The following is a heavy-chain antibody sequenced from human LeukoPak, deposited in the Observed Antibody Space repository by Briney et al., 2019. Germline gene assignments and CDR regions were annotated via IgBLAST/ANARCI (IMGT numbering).Heavy chain of an antibody. J-gene: IGHJ4*02. D-gene: IGHD3-3*01. V-gene: IGHV3-30*18. CDR3: AKGKSGHFDYFDY. CDR1: GFTFSSYG. CDR2: ISYDGSNK. Sequence: GGSLRLSCAASGFTFSSYGMHWVRQAPGKGLEWVAVISYDGSNKYYADSVKGRFTISRDNSKNMLYLQMNSLGSEDTAVYYCAKGKSGHFDYFDYWGQGTLVTVAS.